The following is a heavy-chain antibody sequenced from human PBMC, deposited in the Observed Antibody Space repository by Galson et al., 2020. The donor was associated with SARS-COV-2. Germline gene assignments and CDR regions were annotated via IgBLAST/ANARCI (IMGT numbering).Heavy chain of an antibody. J-gene: IGHJ4*02. CDR3: ARAGYSGYDFDY. CDR1: GGSVSSFSYY. Sequence: SQTLSLTCTVSGGSVSSFSYYWGWIRQPPGKGLEWIGSIFHSGGTYYNPSLTSRVTISVDTSENLFSLKLTSVTAADTAVYFCARAGYSGYDFDYWGQGTLVTVSS. D-gene: IGHD5-12*01. CDR2: IFHSGGT. V-gene: IGHV4-39*07.